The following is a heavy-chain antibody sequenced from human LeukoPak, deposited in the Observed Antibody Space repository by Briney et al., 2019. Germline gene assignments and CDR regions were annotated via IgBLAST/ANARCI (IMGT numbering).Heavy chain of an antibody. V-gene: IGHV3-11*01. J-gene: IGHJ1*01. CDR1: GFTFSDYY. Sequence: KPGGSLRLSCAVSGFTFSDYYMSWIRQAPGKGLEWVSYISSGGSTISHADSVKGRFTISRDNAENSLYLQMNSLRAEDTAVYYCANAWPTRDEHWGQGTLVTVSS. CDR3: ANAWPTRDEH. CDR2: ISSGGSTI.